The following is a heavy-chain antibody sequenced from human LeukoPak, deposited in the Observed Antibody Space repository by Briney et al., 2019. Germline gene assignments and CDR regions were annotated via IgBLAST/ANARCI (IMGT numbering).Heavy chain of an antibody. CDR3: ARDEGSSGWYGQNWFDP. CDR1: GFTFSSYS. J-gene: IGHJ5*02. Sequence: GGSLRLSCAASGFTFSSYSMNWVRQAPGKGLEWVSSISNSSSYIYYADSVKGRFTISRDNAKNSLYLQMNSLRAEDTAVYYCARDEGSSGWYGQNWFDPWGQGTLVTVSS. CDR2: ISNSSSYI. D-gene: IGHD6-19*01. V-gene: IGHV3-21*01.